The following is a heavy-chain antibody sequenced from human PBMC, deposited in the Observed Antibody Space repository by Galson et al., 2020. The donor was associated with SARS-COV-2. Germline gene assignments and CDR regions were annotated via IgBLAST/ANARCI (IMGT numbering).Heavy chain of an antibody. D-gene: IGHD2-8*02. J-gene: IGHJ4*02. CDR1: GYSISHDYY. V-gene: IGHV4-38-2*02. CDR2: ISHSGNT. CDR3: ARDRTGGYNTHFDY. Sequence: ASETLSLTCSVSGYSISHDYYWDWIRQPPGKTLEWIGTISHSGNTFYSPSLKSRVTISVDTSKNQFSLKLSSVTAADTAVYFCARDRTGGYNTHFDYWGPGTLVTVSS.